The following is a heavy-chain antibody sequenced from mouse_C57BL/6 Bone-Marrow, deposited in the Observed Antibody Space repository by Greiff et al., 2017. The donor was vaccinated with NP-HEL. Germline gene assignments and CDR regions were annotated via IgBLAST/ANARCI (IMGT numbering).Heavy chain of an antibody. V-gene: IGHV1-69*01. CDR3: ARWTTVVGEYFDY. CDR1: GYTFTSYW. J-gene: IGHJ2*01. D-gene: IGHD1-1*01. CDR2: IDPSDSYT. Sequence: QVQLQQPGAELVMPGASVKLSCTASGYTFTSYWMHWVKQRPGQGLEWIGEIDPSDSYTNYNQKFKGKSTLTVDKSSRTAYMQLSSLTSEDSAVYNCARWTTVVGEYFDYWGQGTTLTVSS.